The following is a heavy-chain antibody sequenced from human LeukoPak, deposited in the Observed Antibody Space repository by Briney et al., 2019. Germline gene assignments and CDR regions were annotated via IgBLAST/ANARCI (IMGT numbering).Heavy chain of an antibody. D-gene: IGHD6-13*01. V-gene: IGHV3-74*01. J-gene: IGHJ4*02. CDR1: GFTFSSYW. CDR2: INSDGSST. CDR3: ASEAAHIAAAGTDY. Sequence: PGGSLRLSCAASGFTFSSYWMHWVRQAPGKGLVWVSRINSDGSSTSYADSVKGRFTISRDNAKNTLYLQMNSLRAEDTAVYYCASEAAHIAAAGTDYWGQGTLVTVSS.